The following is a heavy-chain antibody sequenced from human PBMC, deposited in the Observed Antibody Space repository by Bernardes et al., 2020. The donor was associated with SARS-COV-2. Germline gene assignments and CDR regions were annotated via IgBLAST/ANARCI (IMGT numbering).Heavy chain of an antibody. J-gene: IGHJ4*02. V-gene: IGHV1-2*02. D-gene: IGHD2-21*01. CDR1: GYTFSDYY. CDR3: ARTFYYDRGGDSVFDL. Sequence: ASVKVSCTASGYTFSDYYTHWLRQAPGQGLEWMGWISPKSGATNHAQKFQGRVTMTRDTSISTDYMELSRLRSDDTAVYYCARTFYYDRGGDSVFDLWGQGTPVPVFS. CDR2: ISPKSGAT.